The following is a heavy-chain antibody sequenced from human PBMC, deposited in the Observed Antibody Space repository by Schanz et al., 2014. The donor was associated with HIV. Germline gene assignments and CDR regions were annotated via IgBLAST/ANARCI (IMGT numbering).Heavy chain of an antibody. D-gene: IGHD2-21*02. CDR1: GFTFSSYR. CDR3: AKAAVTDYLDY. CDR2: ISGNSYYK. Sequence: DVQLVESGGGLVQPGGSLRLSCSASGFTFSSYRMNWVRQAPGKGLQWVSSISGNSYYKDYADAVKGRFTISRDNSKNTLYLQMNSLRTEDTAVYYCAKAAVTDYLDYWGQGTLVTVSS. J-gene: IGHJ4*02. V-gene: IGHV3-21*01.